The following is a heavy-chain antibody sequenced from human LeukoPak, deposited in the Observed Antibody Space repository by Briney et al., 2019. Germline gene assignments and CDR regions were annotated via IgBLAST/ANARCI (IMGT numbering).Heavy chain of an antibody. CDR2: IGNSSSYI. CDR1: GFTFSNYS. CDR3: ARAPTYDFWSGDTYAFDI. Sequence: PGGSLRLSCAASGFTFSNYSINWVRQAPGKGLEWVSSIGNSSSYISYADSVKGQFTISRDNAKNSLYLQMNSLRAEDTAVYYCARAPTYDFWSGDTYAFDIWGQGTMVTVSS. D-gene: IGHD3-3*01. J-gene: IGHJ3*02. V-gene: IGHV3-21*01.